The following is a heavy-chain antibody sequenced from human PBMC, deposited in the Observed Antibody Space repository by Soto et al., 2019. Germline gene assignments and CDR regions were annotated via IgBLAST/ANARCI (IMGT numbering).Heavy chain of an antibody. CDR1: GYNFNIYW. CDR3: ARPDGLGIYYFDY. CDR2: IYPGDSDT. Sequence: PGESLKISCKGSGYNFNIYWIAWVRHMPGKGLEWMGIIYPGDSDTRYSPSFQGQVTISVDKSINTAYLQWSSLKASDTAMYYCARPDGLGIYYFDYWGRGTLVTVSS. V-gene: IGHV5-51*01. J-gene: IGHJ4*01. D-gene: IGHD3-10*01.